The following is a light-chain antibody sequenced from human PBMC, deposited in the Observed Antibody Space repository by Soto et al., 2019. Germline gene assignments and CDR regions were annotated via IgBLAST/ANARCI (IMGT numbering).Light chain of an antibody. CDR1: QGIGND. CDR3: LQDHTLPLT. Sequence: AILMTQSPSSLSASVGDRVTITCRASQGIGNDSGWYQQKPGKAPELLIYSTSTLHTGVPSRFSGSGAATDFTLTISSLQPEDFGTYYCLQDHTLPLTFGGGTKVDIK. V-gene: IGKV1-6*01. J-gene: IGKJ4*01. CDR2: STS.